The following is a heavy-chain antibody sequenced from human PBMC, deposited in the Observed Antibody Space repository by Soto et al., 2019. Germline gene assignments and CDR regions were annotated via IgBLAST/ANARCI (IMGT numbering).Heavy chain of an antibody. CDR1: GFTFSSYG. CDR3: AKDLGDWLAPYFDY. D-gene: IGHD3-9*01. CDR2: ISYDGSNK. Sequence: QVQLVESGGGVVQPGRSLRLSCAASGFTFSSYGMHWVRQAPGKGLEWVAVISYDGSNKYYADSVKGRFTISRDNSKNTLYLQMNSLRAEDTALYYCAKDLGDWLAPYFDYWGQGTLVTVSS. J-gene: IGHJ4*02. V-gene: IGHV3-30*18.